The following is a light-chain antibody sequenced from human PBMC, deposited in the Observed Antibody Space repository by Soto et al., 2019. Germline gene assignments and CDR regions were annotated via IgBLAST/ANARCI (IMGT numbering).Light chain of an antibody. CDR1: QSVSSN. V-gene: IGKV3-15*01. CDR3: QQYNNWPRT. CDR2: DAS. J-gene: IGKJ1*01. Sequence: EVVMTQSPATLSVSPGERATLSCRASQSVSSNLAWYQQKPGQAPRLLIYDASISATGLPPRFSGSGSGPEFTLTISSLQSEDFAVYYCQQYNNWPRTFGQGTKVEI.